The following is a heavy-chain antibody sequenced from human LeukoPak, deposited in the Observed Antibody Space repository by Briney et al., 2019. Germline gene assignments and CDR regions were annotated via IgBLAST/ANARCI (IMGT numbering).Heavy chain of an antibody. J-gene: IGHJ6*03. D-gene: IGHD3-22*01. CDR3: AKDKTPNSSGYYYACMDV. V-gene: IGHV3-30*02. Sequence: PGGSLRLSCAASGFTFSSYGMHWVSQAPGKGLEWVAFIRYDGSNKYYADSVKGRFTISRDNSKNTLYLQMNSLRAEDTAVYYCAKDKTPNSSGYYYACMDVWGKGTTVTISS. CDR1: GFTFSSYG. CDR2: IRYDGSNK.